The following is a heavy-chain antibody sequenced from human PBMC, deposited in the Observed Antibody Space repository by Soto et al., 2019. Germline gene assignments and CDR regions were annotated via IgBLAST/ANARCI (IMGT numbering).Heavy chain of an antibody. J-gene: IGHJ4*02. CDR1: GYTFTGYH. CDR2: INPKSGGT. D-gene: IGHD3-16*01. CDR3: ARGGMLRLDYFDF. Sequence: QVQLVQSGAEVKKPGASVKVSCKASGYTFTGYHMHWVRQAPEQGLEWMGWINPKSGGTNYAEKFQARVTMTRDKSISTAYMELSRLKSDDTAVYYCARGGMLRLDYFDFWGQGTLVTVSS. V-gene: IGHV1-2*02.